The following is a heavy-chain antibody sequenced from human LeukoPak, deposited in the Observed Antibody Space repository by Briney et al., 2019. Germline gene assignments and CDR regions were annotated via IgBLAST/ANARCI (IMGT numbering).Heavy chain of an antibody. CDR2: IYYSGST. CDR1: GGSISGYY. Sequence: SETLSLTCTVSGGSISGYYWSWIRQSPGKGLEWIAYIYYSGSTNYNPSLKSRVTISVDTYKNQFSLKLNSVTAADTAVYYCARGTDSGSWYFTTWGQGTLVTVSS. V-gene: IGHV4-59*01. D-gene: IGHD6-13*01. CDR3: ARGTDSGSWYFTT. J-gene: IGHJ4*02.